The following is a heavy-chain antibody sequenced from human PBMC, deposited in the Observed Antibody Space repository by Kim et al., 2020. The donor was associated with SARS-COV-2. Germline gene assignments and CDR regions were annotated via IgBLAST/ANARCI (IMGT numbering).Heavy chain of an antibody. CDR3: ARGRGGSYWDY. J-gene: IGHJ4*02. D-gene: IGHD3-16*01. Sequence: TRYAQKFQGRVTMTRDTSTATVYMELSSLGSEDSAVYYCARGRGGSYWDYWGQGTLVTVSS. V-gene: IGHV1-46*01. CDR2: T.